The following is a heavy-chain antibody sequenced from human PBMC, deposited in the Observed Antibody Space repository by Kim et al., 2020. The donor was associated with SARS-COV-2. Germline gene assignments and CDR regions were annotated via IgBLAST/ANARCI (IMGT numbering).Heavy chain of an antibody. Sequence: GGSLRLSCAASGFTFSSYAMSWVRQAPGKGLEWVSAISGSGGSTYYADSVKGRFTISRDNSKNTLYLQMNSLRAEDTAVYYCAKGGYFDWFAPLEYWGQGTLVTVSS. CDR1: GFTFSSYA. J-gene: IGHJ4*02. D-gene: IGHD3-9*01. CDR3: AKGGYFDWFAPLEY. V-gene: IGHV3-23*01. CDR2: ISGSGGST.